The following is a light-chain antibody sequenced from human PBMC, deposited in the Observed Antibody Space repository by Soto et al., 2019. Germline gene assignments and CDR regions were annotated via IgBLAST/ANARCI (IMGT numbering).Light chain of an antibody. CDR2: KAS. V-gene: IGKV1-5*03. CDR1: QTISSG. CDR3: RHYPSYSGE. J-gene: IGKJ1*01. Sequence: IERTQSRETVCCSVGAGVSKNSRASQTISSGLAWYQQKPGKAPKLLIYKASTLKSGVPSRFCGSGSRTEFTLAIGSRQPGESAIPYCRHYPSYSGEVGEGTKVDIK.